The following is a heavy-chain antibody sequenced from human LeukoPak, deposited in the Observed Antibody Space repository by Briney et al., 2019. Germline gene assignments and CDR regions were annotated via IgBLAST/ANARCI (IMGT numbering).Heavy chain of an antibody. CDR2: IYYSWST. Sequence: SETLSLTCTLSGGSNRSYYWSWLRQPPGKGLVWIGYIYYSWSTNYNPCLKGRVPISVDKSKNKFSLKLGYVKAANAAVYFCVRLMQTDYDSGSFDPWGQGTLVTVSS. J-gene: IGHJ5*02. V-gene: IGHV4-59*08. CDR1: GGSNRSYY. D-gene: IGHD5-12*01. CDR3: VRLMQTDYDSGSFDP.